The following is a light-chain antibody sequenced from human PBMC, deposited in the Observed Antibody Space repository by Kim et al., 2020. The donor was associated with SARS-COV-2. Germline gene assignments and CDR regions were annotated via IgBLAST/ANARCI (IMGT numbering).Light chain of an antibody. V-gene: IGLV1-51*01. J-gene: IGLJ1*01. CDR2: DKN. CDR3: GTWESSLGGVV. CDR1: GSNIGNNF. Sequence: QSVLTQPPSVSAAPGQKVTIPCSGSGSNIGNNFVSWYQQLPGTAPKLLIYDKNMRPSGIPDRVSGSRSGTSATLGITGLQAGDEADYHCGTWESSLGGVVFG.